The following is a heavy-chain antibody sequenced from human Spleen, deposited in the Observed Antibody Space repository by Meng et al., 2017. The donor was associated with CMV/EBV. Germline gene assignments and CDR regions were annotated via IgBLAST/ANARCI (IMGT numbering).Heavy chain of an antibody. CDR2: ITASGGST. CDR1: GFTFSSFA. D-gene: IGHD6-6*01. V-gene: IGHV3-23*01. Sequence: GESLKISCAASGFTFSSFAMSWVRQAPGKGLEWDSAITASGGSTYYADSVKGRFTISRDNSKNTLYLQMNSLRAEDTAMYYCAKEGPPGSSHRLDYWGQGTLVTVSS. J-gene: IGHJ4*02. CDR3: AKEGPPGSSHRLDY.